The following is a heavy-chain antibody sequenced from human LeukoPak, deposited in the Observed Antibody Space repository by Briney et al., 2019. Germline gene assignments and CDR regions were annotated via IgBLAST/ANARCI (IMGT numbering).Heavy chain of an antibody. Sequence: SETLSLTCTVSGGSISSGGYYWGCIRQPPGKGLEWVGSIYYSGSTHYNPSLESRVTMSVDMSKNQFSLKLSSVTAADTAVYYCARLNYYDSSGYQAHDYWGQGTLVTVSS. D-gene: IGHD3-22*01. CDR3: ARLNYYDSSGYQAHDY. V-gene: IGHV4-39*01. J-gene: IGHJ4*02. CDR2: IYYSGST. CDR1: GGSISSGGYY.